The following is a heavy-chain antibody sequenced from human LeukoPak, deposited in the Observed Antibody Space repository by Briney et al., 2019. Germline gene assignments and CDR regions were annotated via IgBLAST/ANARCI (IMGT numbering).Heavy chain of an antibody. Sequence: PSETLSLTCTVSGGSISSYYWGWIRQPPGKGLEWIGYIYYSGSTNYNPSLKSRVTISVDTSKNQFSLKLSSVTAADTAVYYCARGFPPYDYVWGSYRLYYFDYWAREPWSPSPQ. CDR2: IYYSGST. CDR1: GGSISSYY. D-gene: IGHD3-16*02. J-gene: IGHJ4*02. V-gene: IGHV4-59*12. CDR3: ARGFPPYDYVWGSYRLYYFDY.